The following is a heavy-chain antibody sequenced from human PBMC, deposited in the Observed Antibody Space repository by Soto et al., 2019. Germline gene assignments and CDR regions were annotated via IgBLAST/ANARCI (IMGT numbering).Heavy chain of an antibody. CDR2: IKSKTDGGTT. J-gene: IGHJ4*02. CDR3: TGGRDGYNPYYFLY. CDR1: GFTLSNAW. D-gene: IGHD5-12*01. V-gene: IGHV3-15*01. Sequence: GGSLRLSWAASGFTLSNAWRSWVRQAPGKGREWVGRIKSKTDGGTTEYAASVKGRIIISRDDSKSMAYLQMDSLTTADTGVYYCTGGRDGYNPYYFLYWGQGALVTVSS.